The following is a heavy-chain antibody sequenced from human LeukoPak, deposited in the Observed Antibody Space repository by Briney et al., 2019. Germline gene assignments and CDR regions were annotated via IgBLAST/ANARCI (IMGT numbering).Heavy chain of an antibody. V-gene: IGHV4-4*07. D-gene: IGHD3-3*01. J-gene: IGHJ3*02. Sequence: SETLSLTCTVSGGSISSYYWSWIRQPAGKGLEWIGRIYTSGSTNYNPSLKSRVTMSVDTSKNQFSLKLSSVTAADTAVYYCARVRRTVDYDFWSGYYDALDIWGQGTMVTVSS. CDR2: IYTSGST. CDR3: ARVRRTVDYDFWSGYYDALDI. CDR1: GGSISSYY.